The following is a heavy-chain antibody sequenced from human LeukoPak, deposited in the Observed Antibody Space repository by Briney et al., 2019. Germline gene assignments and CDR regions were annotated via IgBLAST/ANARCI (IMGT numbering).Heavy chain of an antibody. J-gene: IGHJ5*02. Sequence: PGGSLRLSCAASGFTFSNYAMSWVRQAPGKGLDWVSSIGASGSSTYYADSVKGRFTISRDNSKNTLYLQMNSLRAEDTAVYYCAKDPDGLWSWGQGTLVTVSS. V-gene: IGHV3-23*01. CDR3: AKDPDGLWS. CDR1: GFTFSNYA. D-gene: IGHD4/OR15-4a*01. CDR2: IGASGSST.